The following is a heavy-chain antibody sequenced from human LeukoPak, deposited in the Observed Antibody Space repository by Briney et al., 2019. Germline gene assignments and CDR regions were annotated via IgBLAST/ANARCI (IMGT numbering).Heavy chain of an antibody. J-gene: IGHJ6*03. Sequence: GGSLRLSCAASGFTFSNAWMSWVRQAPGKGLEWVANIKQDGSEKYYVDSVKGRFTISRDNAENSLYLQMNSLRAEDTAVYYCARKGCSSISCLYYYYMDVWGKGTTVTVSS. D-gene: IGHD2-2*01. CDR2: IKQDGSEK. CDR3: ARKGCSSISCLYYYYMDV. CDR1: GFTFSNAW. V-gene: IGHV3-7*01.